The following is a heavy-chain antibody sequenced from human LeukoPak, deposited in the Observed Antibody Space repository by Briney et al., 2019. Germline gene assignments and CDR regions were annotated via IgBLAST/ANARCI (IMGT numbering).Heavy chain of an antibody. J-gene: IGHJ4*02. CDR1: GFTFSSCA. Sequence: GGSLRLSCAASGFTFSSCAVSWVRQAPGKGLEWVSAISGSGGSTYYADSVKGRFTISRDNSKNTLYLQMNSLRAEDTAVYYCAKVPLLWFGDPGTLFDYWGQGTLVTVSS. CDR3: AKVPLLWFGDPGTLFDY. CDR2: ISGSGGST. V-gene: IGHV3-23*01. D-gene: IGHD3-10*01.